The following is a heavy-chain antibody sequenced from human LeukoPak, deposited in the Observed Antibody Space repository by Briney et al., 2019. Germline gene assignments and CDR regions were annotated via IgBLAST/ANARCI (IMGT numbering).Heavy chain of an antibody. Sequence: VSVKVSCKASGYTFTSYYMHWVRQAPGQGLEWMGIINPSGGSTSYAQKFQGRVTMTRDTSTSTVYMELSSLRSEDTAVYYCARDVIGYNWFDPWGQGTLVTVSS. V-gene: IGHV1-46*01. D-gene: IGHD3-10*01. CDR3: ARDVIGYNWFDP. CDR1: GYTFTSYY. J-gene: IGHJ5*02. CDR2: INPSGGST.